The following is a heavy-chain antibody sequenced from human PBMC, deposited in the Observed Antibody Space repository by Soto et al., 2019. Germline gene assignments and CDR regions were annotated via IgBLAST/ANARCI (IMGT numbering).Heavy chain of an antibody. J-gene: IGHJ4*02. CDR2: NNAATGAT. D-gene: IGHD6-13*01. Sequence: QVQLVQSATEVKKPGASVRVPCKYTFSNYSLHWVRQAAGQRLEWMGCNNAATGATEYSQKFRDRVTIYRYTSANIVYMEMHSLRFDDTAVYFCAKGHHAGSWTIDHWGQGTLVTVSS. CDR3: AKGHHAGSWTIDH. CDR1: YTFSNYS. V-gene: IGHV1-3*01.